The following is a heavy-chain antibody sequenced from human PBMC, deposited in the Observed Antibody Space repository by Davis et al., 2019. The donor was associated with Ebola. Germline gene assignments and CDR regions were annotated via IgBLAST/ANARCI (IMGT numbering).Heavy chain of an antibody. V-gene: IGHV4-59*02. J-gene: IGHJ6*02. CDR1: GGSVSNYY. CDR3: ARFCSSTSCYFYYYGMDV. CDR2: IYYRGST. D-gene: IGHD2-2*01. Sequence: SETLSLTCTVSGGSVSNYYWSWIRQPPGKGLEWIGYIYYRGSTNYNPSLKSRVTISVDTSKNQFSLKLSSVTAADTAVYYCARFCSSTSCYFYYYGMDVWGQGTTVTVSS.